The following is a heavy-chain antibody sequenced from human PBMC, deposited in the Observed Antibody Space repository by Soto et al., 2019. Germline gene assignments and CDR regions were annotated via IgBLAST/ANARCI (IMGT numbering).Heavy chain of an antibody. CDR3: ARDRGDYYFDY. CDR2: IYYSGTT. J-gene: IGHJ4*02. V-gene: IGHV4-31*03. D-gene: IGHD3-16*01. Sequence: QVQLQESGPGLVKPSQTLSLTCTVSGGSISSGGYYWTWIRQHPGKGLEWIAYIYYSGTTYYNPSLKSRVTISVDTSKNQFSLKLYSVTVADTAVYYCARDRGDYYFDYWGQGTLVTVSS. CDR1: GGSISSGGYY.